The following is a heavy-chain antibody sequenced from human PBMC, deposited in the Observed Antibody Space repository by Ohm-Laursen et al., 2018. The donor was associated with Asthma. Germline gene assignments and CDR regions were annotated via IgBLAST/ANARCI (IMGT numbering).Heavy chain of an antibody. Sequence: SLRLSCAASGFYFSSYSMHWVRQAPGKGPEWLAFITSGSDIIHYADSVEGRFTISRDNAKKSVYLQMKSLRVEDTAVYYCVRAPDYFSLFEYWGQGTLVTVS. CDR3: VRAPDYFSLFEY. J-gene: IGHJ4*02. D-gene: IGHD1-14*01. CDR1: GFYFSSYS. CDR2: ITSGSDII. V-gene: IGHV3-48*01.